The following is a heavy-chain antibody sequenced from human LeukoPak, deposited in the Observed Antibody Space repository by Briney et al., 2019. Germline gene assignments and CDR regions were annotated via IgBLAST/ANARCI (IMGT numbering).Heavy chain of an antibody. V-gene: IGHV4-31*11. J-gene: IGHJ6*02. D-gene: IGHD3-10*01. CDR2: IYYSGST. CDR1: GGSISSGGYY. Sequence: SQTLSLTCADSGGSISSGGYYWSWIRQHPGKGLEWIGYIYYSGSTYYNPSLKSRVTISVDTSKNQFSLKLSSVTAADTAVYYCARASYGSGSIDYYYYGMDVWGQGTTVTVSS. CDR3: ARASYGSGSIDYYYYGMDV.